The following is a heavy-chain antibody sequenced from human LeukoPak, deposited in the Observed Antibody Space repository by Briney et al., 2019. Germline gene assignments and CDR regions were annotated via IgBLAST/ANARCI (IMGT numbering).Heavy chain of an antibody. D-gene: IGHD2-15*01. V-gene: IGHV4-4*07. CDR3: ARAGYCSGGSCSFFNDG. Sequence: SETLSLTCTVSGGSISSYYWSWIRQPAGKGLEWIGRIYTSGSPNYNPSLKSRVTMSVDTSKNPFSLKLSSVTAADTAVYYCARAGYCSGGSCSFFNDGWGRGTLVTVSS. J-gene: IGHJ4*02. CDR2: IYTSGSP. CDR1: GGSISSYY.